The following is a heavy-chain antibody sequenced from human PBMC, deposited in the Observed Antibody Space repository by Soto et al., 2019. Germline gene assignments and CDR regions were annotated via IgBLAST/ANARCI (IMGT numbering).Heavy chain of an antibody. Sequence: GGSLRLSCAASGFTFSSYGRNWVRQAPWKWLEWVSSISTSTSYIYYADSVKGRFTISRDNAKNSVYLQVNSLRAEDTAVYYCARLYCRGGSCYSGDAFDIWGQGTMVTVSS. CDR1: GFTFSSYG. D-gene: IGHD2-15*01. CDR2: ISTSTSYI. CDR3: ARLYCRGGSCYSGDAFDI. J-gene: IGHJ3*02. V-gene: IGHV3-21*01.